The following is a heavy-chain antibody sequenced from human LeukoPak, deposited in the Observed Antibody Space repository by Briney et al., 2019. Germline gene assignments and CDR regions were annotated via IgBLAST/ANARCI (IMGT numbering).Heavy chain of an antibody. Sequence: PSETLSLTGTVSGGSITSYYWSWIRQSPGKGLEWIGYIYYSGSTNYNPSLKSRVTISVDTSKNQFSLKLSSVTAADTAVYYCARRSYSSGFYYFDYWGQGTLVTVSS. J-gene: IGHJ4*02. D-gene: IGHD6-25*01. CDR3: ARRSYSSGFYYFDY. CDR1: GGSITSYY. CDR2: IYYSGST. V-gene: IGHV4-59*08.